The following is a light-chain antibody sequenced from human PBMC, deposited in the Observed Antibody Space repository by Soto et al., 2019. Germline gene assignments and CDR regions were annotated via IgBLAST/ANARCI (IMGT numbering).Light chain of an antibody. CDR1: QSISRW. Sequence: DIQMTQSPSTLSASVGDRVNITCRASQSISRWLAWHQQKPGKAPKVLIYKASTLESGVPSRFSGSGSGTEFTLTISSLQPDDFATYYCQQYNSFAWTFGQGTKVEIK. CDR3: QQYNSFAWT. CDR2: KAS. J-gene: IGKJ1*01. V-gene: IGKV1-5*03.